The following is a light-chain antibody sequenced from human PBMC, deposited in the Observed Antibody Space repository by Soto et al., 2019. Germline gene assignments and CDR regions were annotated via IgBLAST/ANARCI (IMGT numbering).Light chain of an antibody. CDR1: QYINTR. Sequence: EIVLTQSPATLSSFPGDRVTLSCRASQYINTRLAWYQHRPGQAPRLLIYQTSIRAAGIPARFSASGSGTDFTLTISDVQPEDFALYYCHQRQRWPRTVGQGTKGDSK. V-gene: IGKV3-11*01. CDR3: HQRQRWPRT. CDR2: QTS. J-gene: IGKJ1*01.